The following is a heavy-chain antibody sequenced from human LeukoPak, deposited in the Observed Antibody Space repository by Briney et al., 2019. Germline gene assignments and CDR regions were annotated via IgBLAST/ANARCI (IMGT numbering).Heavy chain of an antibody. V-gene: IGHV3-15*01. Sequence: GGSLRLSCAASGFTFSNAWMSWVRQAPGKGPEWVGRIKSKTDGGTTDYAAPVKGRFTISRDDSKNTLYLQMNSLKTEDTAVYYCTTGAVLMVWDAFDIWGQGTMVTVSS. CDR3: TTGAVLMVWDAFDI. D-gene: IGHD2-8*01. CDR1: GFTFSNAW. J-gene: IGHJ3*02. CDR2: IKSKTDGGTT.